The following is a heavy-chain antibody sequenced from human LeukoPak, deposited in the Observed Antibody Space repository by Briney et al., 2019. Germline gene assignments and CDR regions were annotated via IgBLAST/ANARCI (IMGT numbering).Heavy chain of an antibody. Sequence: GGSLRLSCAASGFTITNYGMSWVRQAPGKGLEWVSAIDVSGDTESYADSVKGRFIISRDNSRNTLYLQINSLRGEDTALYYCAQGYSSGWYPNWGQGTLVTVSS. CDR3: AQGYSSGWYPN. V-gene: IGHV3-23*01. CDR2: IDVSGDTE. D-gene: IGHD6-19*01. J-gene: IGHJ4*02. CDR1: GFTITNYG.